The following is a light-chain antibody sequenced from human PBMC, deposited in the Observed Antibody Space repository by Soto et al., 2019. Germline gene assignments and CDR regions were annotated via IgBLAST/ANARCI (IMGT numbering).Light chain of an antibody. J-gene: IGLJ1*01. CDR2: ENN. Sequence: QSVLTQPPSVSAAPGQKVTISCSGSSSNIGNNNVTWYRQLPGTPPKLLIYENNKQPSGIPDRFSGSKSGTSATLGITGLQTGDEADYYCGTWDSSLSAYVFGAGTKLTVL. CDR3: GTWDSSLSAYV. CDR1: SSNIGNNN. V-gene: IGLV1-51*02.